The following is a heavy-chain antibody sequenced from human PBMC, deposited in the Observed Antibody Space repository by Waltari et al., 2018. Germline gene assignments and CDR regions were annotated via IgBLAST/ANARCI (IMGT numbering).Heavy chain of an antibody. CDR3: ARSYYYDRRANYPSLGAFDS. D-gene: IGHD3-22*01. Sequence: QVQLVQSGAEVKKPGSSVKVSCKASGDTFRRYAISWVRQAPGQGLEWMGGYIPLFGTTNYAQKFQGRVTMTADEPTSTAYVELSSLKSEDTAVYFCARSYYYDRRANYPSLGAFDSWGQGTLVTVSS. V-gene: IGHV1-69*12. CDR2: YIPLFGTT. J-gene: IGHJ4*02. CDR1: GDTFRRYA.